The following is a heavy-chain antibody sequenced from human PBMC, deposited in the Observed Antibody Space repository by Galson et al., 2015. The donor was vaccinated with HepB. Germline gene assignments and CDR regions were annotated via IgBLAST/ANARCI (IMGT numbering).Heavy chain of an antibody. CDR1: GFTFSSYV. V-gene: IGHV3-23*01. CDR3: AEDREAGVPAAIYAFDM. D-gene: IGHD2-2*02. Sequence: SLRLSCAASGFTFSSYVMSWVRQAPGKGLEWVSTISGSGGSTSYADSVKGRFTISRDNSKNTLYLQMNSLRAEDTAIYYCAEDREAGVPAAIYAFDMWGQGTMVTVSS. J-gene: IGHJ3*02. CDR2: ISGSGGST.